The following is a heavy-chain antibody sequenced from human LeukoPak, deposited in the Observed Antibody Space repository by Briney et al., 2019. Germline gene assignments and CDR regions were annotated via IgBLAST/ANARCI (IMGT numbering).Heavy chain of an antibody. J-gene: IGHJ4*02. D-gene: IGHD5-18*01. CDR3: PAVGYSYGAFDY. Sequence: ASVKVSCKYSGYTHTEISLHGVRQAPGKGLEGIGGFDREDGETMYAQKFQGTVTITASTSTDTALAALSSLTSQDMTVYYCPAVGYSYGAFDYWGQGTLVIVSS. CDR2: FDREDGET. CDR1: GYTHTEIS. V-gene: IGHV1-24*01.